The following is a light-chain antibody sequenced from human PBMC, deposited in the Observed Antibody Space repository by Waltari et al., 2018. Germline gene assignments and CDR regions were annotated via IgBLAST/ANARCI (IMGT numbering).Light chain of an antibody. J-gene: IGKJ3*01. Sequence: DIQMTQSPSSLSASVGDRVTITCRASQAISNNLAWYQQRPGRVPRLLIYAASTLQSGVPSRFSGSGSGTDFTLTITGLQPEDVATYYCQKCDSAPQGFTFGPGTKVDIK. CDR1: QAISNN. V-gene: IGKV1-27*01. CDR2: AAS. CDR3: QKCDSAPQGFT.